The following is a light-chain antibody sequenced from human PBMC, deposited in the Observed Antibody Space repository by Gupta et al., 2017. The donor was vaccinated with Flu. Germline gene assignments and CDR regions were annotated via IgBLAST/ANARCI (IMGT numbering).Light chain of an antibody. CDR2: END. Sequence: QSVLTQPPSVSAAPGQKVTFSCSGSNSNIGINYVSWYQQLPGTAPKLLIYENDKRPSGIPDRITGSKSGTSATLGITGLQTGDEADYYCGTWDDSLSAVVFGGGTKLAVL. CDR1: NSNIGINY. J-gene: IGLJ2*01. V-gene: IGLV1-51*01. CDR3: GTWDDSLSAVV.